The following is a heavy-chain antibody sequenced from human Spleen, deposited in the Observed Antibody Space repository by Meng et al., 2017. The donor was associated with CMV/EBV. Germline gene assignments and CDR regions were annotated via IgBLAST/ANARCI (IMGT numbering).Heavy chain of an antibody. V-gene: IGHV3-30-3*01. J-gene: IGHJ6*02. CDR1: GFTFSSYW. CDR3: ARENYAFGGVIVIWDVYYYGMDV. Sequence: SLKISCAASGFTFSSYWMSWVRQAPGKGLQWVAVISSDGSNRNYADSVKGRFTISRDDSKNTLYLQMNSLRTEDTAVYYCARENYAFGGVIVIWDVYYYGMDVWGQGTSVTVSS. CDR2: ISSDGSNR. D-gene: IGHD3-16*02.